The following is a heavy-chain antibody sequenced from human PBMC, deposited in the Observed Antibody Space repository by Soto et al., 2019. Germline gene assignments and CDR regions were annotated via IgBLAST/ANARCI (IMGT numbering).Heavy chain of an antibody. CDR3: ARHRGLRLSATDVFDI. D-gene: IGHD3-16*01. V-gene: IGHV4-39*01. CDR1: GGSITNSRNY. Sequence: PSETLSLTCTVSGGSITNSRNYWGWIRQPPGKGLEWIGSIFYSGATYYNPSLKSRITISVDASKNQFSLRLSSVTAADAAVYYCARHRGLRLSATDVFDIWGKGTRVTVSS. J-gene: IGHJ3*02. CDR2: IFYSGAT.